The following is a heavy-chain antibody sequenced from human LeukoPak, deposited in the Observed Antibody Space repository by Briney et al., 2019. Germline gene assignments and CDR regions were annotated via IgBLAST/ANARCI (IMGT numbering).Heavy chain of an antibody. D-gene: IGHD3/OR15-3a*01. J-gene: IGHJ6*02. CDR3: ARSGLSHYDMDV. CDR2: IYPDDSDT. Sequence: GESLKISCKGSGYSFITFWIGWVRQMPGKGLEWMGIIYPDDSDTRYSPSFQGQVTISADKSISTAYLQWSSLKASDTAMYYCARSGLSHYDMDVWGQVTTVTVSS. V-gene: IGHV5-51*01. CDR1: GYSFITFW.